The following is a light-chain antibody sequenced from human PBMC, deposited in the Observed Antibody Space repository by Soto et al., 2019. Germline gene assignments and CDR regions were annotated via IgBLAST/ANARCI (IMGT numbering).Light chain of an antibody. J-gene: IGLJ1*01. V-gene: IGLV2-8*01. CDR2: EVS. CDR1: ISDIGGYTY. CDR3: SSFADSNSYV. Sequence: QSVLTQPPSASGSPGQSVTISCSGSISDIGGYTYVSWYQHHPGKAPKLMIYEVSKRPSGVPDRFSGSKSGNTASLTVSVLQAEDEADYYCSSFADSNSYVFGTGTKVTV.